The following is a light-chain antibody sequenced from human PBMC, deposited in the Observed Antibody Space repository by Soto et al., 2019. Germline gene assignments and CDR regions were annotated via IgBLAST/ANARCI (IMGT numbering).Light chain of an antibody. CDR3: QQYNNWPPWT. CDR1: QSVSSNY. CDR2: DAS. V-gene: IGKV3-20*01. J-gene: IGKJ1*01. Sequence: EIVLTQSPGTLSLSPGERATLSCRASQSVSSNYLAWYQQKPGQAPRLLMYDASSRATGIPDRFSGSGSGTEFTLTISSLQSEDFAVYYCQQYNNWPPWTFGQGTKGDIK.